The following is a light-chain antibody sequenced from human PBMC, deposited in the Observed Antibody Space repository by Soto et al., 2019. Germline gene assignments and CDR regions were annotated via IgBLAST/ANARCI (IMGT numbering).Light chain of an antibody. Sequence: QSVLTQPASVSGSPGQSITISCTGTSSDVGGYNDVSWYQQHPGKAPKLVIYDVSNRPSGVSNRFSGSKSGNTASLTISGLQAEDEADYYCSSYTSSSTLDVFGTGTKVTVL. CDR2: DVS. V-gene: IGLV2-14*01. CDR3: SSYTSSSTLDV. CDR1: SSDVGGYND. J-gene: IGLJ1*01.